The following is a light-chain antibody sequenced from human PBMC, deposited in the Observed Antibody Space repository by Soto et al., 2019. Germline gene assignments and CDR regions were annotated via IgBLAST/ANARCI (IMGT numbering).Light chain of an antibody. CDR2: WAS. CDR3: QQYLSSLPT. CDR1: QSGLYSANNKNY. Sequence: DFVMTQFPDSLAVSLGERATIKCKSSQSGLYSANNKNYLAWYQQRPGQPPKLLASWASARESGIPDRFSGSGSGTDFTLIIDNLQAEDVAVYYCQQYLSSLPTFGQGTKLEIK. V-gene: IGKV4-1*01. J-gene: IGKJ2*01.